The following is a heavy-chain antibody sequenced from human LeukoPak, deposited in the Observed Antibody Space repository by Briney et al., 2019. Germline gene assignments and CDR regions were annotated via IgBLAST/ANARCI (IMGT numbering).Heavy chain of an antibody. V-gene: IGHV4-39*07. D-gene: IGHD6-19*01. Sequence: SETLSLTCTVSGGSISGSDYYWGWIRQPPGKGLEWIGSIYYSGRTFYNPSLKSRVTISVDTSRNQFSLKLSSVTAADTAVYYCARVSSSGRHFDYWGQGTLVTVSS. CDR1: GGSISGSDYY. CDR3: ARVSSSGRHFDY. CDR2: IYYSGRT. J-gene: IGHJ4*02.